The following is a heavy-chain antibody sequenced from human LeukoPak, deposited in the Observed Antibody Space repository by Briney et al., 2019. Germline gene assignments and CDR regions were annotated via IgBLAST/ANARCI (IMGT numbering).Heavy chain of an antibody. V-gene: IGHV1-8*01. CDR1: GYTFTSYD. J-gene: IGHJ6*02. D-gene: IGHD6-19*01. CDR2: MNPNSGNT. Sequence: ASVKVACKASGYTFTSYDINWVRQATGQGLEWMGWMNPNSGNTGYAQKFQGRVTMTRNTSISTAYMELSSLRSEDTAVYYCARASGWHSYYYYVMDVWGQGTTVTVSS. CDR3: ARASGWHSYYYYVMDV.